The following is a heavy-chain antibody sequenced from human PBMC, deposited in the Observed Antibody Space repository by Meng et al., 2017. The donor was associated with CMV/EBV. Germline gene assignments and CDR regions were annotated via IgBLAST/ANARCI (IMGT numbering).Heavy chain of an antibody. D-gene: IGHD1-1*01. CDR2: IRYDVSNK. Sequence: GGSLRLSCAASGFTFSSYGMHWVRQAPGKGLEWVAFIRYDVSNKYYADSVKGRFTISRDNSKNTLYLQMNSLRAEDTAVYYCAKDGTIMGAYYYYYGMDVWGQGTTVTVSS. CDR1: GFTFSSYG. CDR3: AKDGTIMGAYYYYYGMDV. V-gene: IGHV3-30*02. J-gene: IGHJ6*02.